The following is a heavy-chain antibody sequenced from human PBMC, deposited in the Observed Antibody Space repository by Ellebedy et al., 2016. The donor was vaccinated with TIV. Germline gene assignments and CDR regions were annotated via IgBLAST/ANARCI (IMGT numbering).Heavy chain of an antibody. CDR1: GYTFTAYA. D-gene: IGHD3-3*02. V-gene: IGHV1-3*01. J-gene: IGHJ4*02. CDR2: IDDGDGKT. Sequence: ASVKVSXXASGYTFTAYAMHWVRQAPGQRLEWMGYIDDGDGKTKYSQRFQGRVTITRDTTASTAFLELSSLRSEDTALYFCARARYHSIFPMYWGQGTLVTVSS. CDR3: ARARYHSIFPMY.